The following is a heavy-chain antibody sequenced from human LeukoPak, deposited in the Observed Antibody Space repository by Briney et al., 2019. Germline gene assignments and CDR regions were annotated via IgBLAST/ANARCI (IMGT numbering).Heavy chain of an antibody. V-gene: IGHV3-30*02. CDR1: GFTFSSYG. J-gene: IGHJ4*02. D-gene: IGHD3-16*02. CDR3: AKGYYVYVWGSYRYTFDY. Sequence: GGSLRLSCAASGFTFSSYGMHWVRQAPGKGLEWVAFIRYDGSNKYYADSVKGRFTISRDNSKNTLYLQMNSLRAEDTAVYYCAKGYYVYVWGSYRYTFDYWGQGTLVTVSS. CDR2: IRYDGSNK.